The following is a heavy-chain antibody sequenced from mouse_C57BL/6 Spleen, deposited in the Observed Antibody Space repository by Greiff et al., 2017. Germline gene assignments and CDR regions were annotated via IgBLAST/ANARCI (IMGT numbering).Heavy chain of an antibody. J-gene: IGHJ1*03. CDR1: GFTFSDYG. Sequence: EVMLVESGGGLVKPGGSLKLSCAASGFTFSDYGMHWVRQAPEKGLEWVAYISSGSSTIYYADTVKGRFTISRANAKNTLFLQMTSLRSEDTAMYYCARGNSPRYFDVWGTGTTVTVSS. V-gene: IGHV5-17*01. CDR3: ARGNSPRYFDV. CDR2: ISSGSSTI. D-gene: IGHD2-12*01.